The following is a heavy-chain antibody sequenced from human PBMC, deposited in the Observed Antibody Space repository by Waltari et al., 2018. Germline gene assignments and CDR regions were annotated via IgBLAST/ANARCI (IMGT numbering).Heavy chain of an antibody. D-gene: IGHD2-2*01. J-gene: IGHJ3*02. V-gene: IGHV1-69*10. Sequence: QVQLVQSGAEVKKPGSSVTVSCKASGGTFSSHAISWVRQAPGQGLEWMGAIIPILGVPNYAQKFQGRVTITADKSTSTAYMEMSSLRSEDTAVYYCARGTAAFDIWGQGTMVTVSS. CDR2: IIPILGVP. CDR1: GGTFSSHA. CDR3: ARGTAAFDI.